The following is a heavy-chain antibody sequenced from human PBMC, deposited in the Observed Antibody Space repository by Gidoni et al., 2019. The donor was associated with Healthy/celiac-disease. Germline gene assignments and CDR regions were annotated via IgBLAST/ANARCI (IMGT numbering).Heavy chain of an antibody. V-gene: IGHV2-26*01. CDR2: IFSNDEK. J-gene: IGHJ6*02. CDR3: ARINLFYSLSYYYYGMDV. D-gene: IGHD2-21*01. CDR1: GFSLSNARMG. Sequence: QVTLKESGPVLVKPTETLTLTCTVSGFSLSNARMGVSWIRQPPGKALEWLAHIFSNDEKSYSTSLKSRLTISKDTAKSQVVLTMTNMDPVDTATYYCARINLFYSLSYYYYGMDVWGQGTTVTVSS.